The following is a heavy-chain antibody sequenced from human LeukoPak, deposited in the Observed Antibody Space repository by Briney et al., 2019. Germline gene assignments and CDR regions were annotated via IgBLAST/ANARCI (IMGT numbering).Heavy chain of an antibody. V-gene: IGHV1-46*01. J-gene: IGHJ5*02. CDR1: GYTFTSYY. D-gene: IGHD3-22*01. Sequence: GASVKVSCTASGYTFTSYYMHWVRQAPGQGLEWMGIINPSGSSTSYAQKFKGRVTMTRDMSTSTVYMELNSLRSEDTAVYYCARGGWLLLSSNWFDPWGQGTLVTVSS. CDR2: INPSGSST. CDR3: ARGGWLLLSSNWFDP.